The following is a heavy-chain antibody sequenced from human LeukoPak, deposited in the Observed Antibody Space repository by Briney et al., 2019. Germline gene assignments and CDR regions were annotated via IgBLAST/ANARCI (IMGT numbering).Heavy chain of an antibody. Sequence: NPGGSQRLSCAASGFTFSSYAMSWVRQAPGKGLEWVSSISGSDGTTYYADSVKGRFTISRDNAKNSVYLQMNSLRAEDTAVYYCARDFRDTSLITYPYFMDVWGKGTTVTISS. CDR3: ARDFRDTSLITYPYFMDV. CDR2: ISGSDGTT. CDR1: GFTFSSYA. V-gene: IGHV3-23*01. J-gene: IGHJ6*03. D-gene: IGHD3-16*01.